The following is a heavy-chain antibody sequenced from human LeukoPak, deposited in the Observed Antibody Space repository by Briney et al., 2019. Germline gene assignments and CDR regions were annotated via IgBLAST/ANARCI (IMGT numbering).Heavy chain of an antibody. V-gene: IGHV4-34*01. CDR3: ARGFPMVTG. Sequence: SETLSLTCAVYGGSFSGYYWSWIRQPPGKGLEWIGEINHSGSTNYNPSLKSRVTISVDTSKNQFSLKLSSETAADTAVYYCARGFPMVTGWGQGTLVTVSS. J-gene: IGHJ4*02. D-gene: IGHD5-18*01. CDR2: INHSGST. CDR1: GGSFSGYY.